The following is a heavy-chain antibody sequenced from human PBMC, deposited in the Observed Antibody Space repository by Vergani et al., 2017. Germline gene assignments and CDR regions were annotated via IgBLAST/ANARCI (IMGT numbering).Heavy chain of an antibody. Sequence: EVQLVESGGGLVQPGGSLRLSCAASGFTFSSYAMSWVRQAPGKGLEWVSAISGSGGSTYYADSVKGRFTISRDNSKNTLYLQMNSLRAEDTAVYYCATSPTPGELLQYYYYGMDVWGQGTTVTVSS. D-gene: IGHD1-26*01. CDR2: ISGSGGST. V-gene: IGHV3-23*04. CDR1: GFTFSSYA. CDR3: ATSPTPGELLQYYYYGMDV. J-gene: IGHJ6*02.